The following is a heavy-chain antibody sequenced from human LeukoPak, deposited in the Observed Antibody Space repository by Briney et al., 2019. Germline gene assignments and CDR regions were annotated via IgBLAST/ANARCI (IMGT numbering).Heavy chain of an antibody. Sequence: GASVKVSCKASGYTFTYRYLHWVRQAPGQALEWMGWLTPFNGNTNYAQKFQDRVTITRDKSMNTAYMELSSLISEDTAMYYCAIDYGGSQSFDYWGQGTLVTVSS. CDR1: GYTFTYRY. D-gene: IGHD4-23*01. CDR3: AIDYGGSQSFDY. J-gene: IGHJ4*02. CDR2: LTPFNGNT. V-gene: IGHV1-45*02.